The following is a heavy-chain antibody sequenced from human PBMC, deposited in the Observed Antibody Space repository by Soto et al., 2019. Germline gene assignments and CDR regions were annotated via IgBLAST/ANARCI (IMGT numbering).Heavy chain of an antibody. CDR1: VGSVSSGSYY. J-gene: IGHJ5*02. CDR2: IYYSGST. CDR3: ARIPCSGGSGDYYGTWFDP. D-gene: IGHD2-15*01. V-gene: IGHV4-61*01. Sequence: SETLSLTCTVSVGSVSSGSYYWSWIRQPQGKGLEWIGYIYYSGSTNYNPSLKSRVTISVDTSKNQFSLKLSSVTAADTAVYYSARIPCSGGSGDYYGTWFDPWSQGTLVTVSS.